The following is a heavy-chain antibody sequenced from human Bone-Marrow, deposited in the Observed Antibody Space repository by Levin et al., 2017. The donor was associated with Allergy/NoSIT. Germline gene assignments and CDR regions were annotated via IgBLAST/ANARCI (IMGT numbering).Heavy chain of an antibody. V-gene: IGHV4-38-2*01. Sequence: SETLSLTCAVSGYSISSGYYWGWIRQPPGKGLEWIGSIYHSGSTYYNPSLKSRVTISVDTSKNQFSLKLSSVTAADTAVYYCARGGRDLGELSLENWFDPWGQGTLVTVSS. J-gene: IGHJ5*02. CDR2: IYHSGST. CDR3: ARGGRDLGELSLENWFDP. D-gene: IGHD3-16*02. CDR1: GYSISSGYY.